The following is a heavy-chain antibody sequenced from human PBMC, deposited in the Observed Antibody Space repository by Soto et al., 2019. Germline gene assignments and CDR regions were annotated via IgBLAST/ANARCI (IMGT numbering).Heavy chain of an antibody. V-gene: IGHV3-30-3*01. J-gene: IGHJ4*02. CDR3: ARDLEIKGFDY. Sequence: GGSLRLSCAASGFTFSSYAMHWVRQAPGKGLEWVAVISYDGSNKYYADSVKGRFTISRDNSKNTLYLQMNSLRAEDTAVYYCARDLEIKGFDYWGQGTLVTVSS. CDR1: GFTFSSYA. CDR2: ISYDGSNK.